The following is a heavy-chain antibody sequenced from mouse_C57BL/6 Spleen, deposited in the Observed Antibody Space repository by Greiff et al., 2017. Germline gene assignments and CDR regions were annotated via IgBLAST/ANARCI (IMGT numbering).Heavy chain of an antibody. CDR3: TRAGGRGYFDD. D-gene: IGHD1-1*02. Sequence: DVKLQESGGGLVQPGGSMKLSCAASGFTFSDAWMDWVRQSPEKGLEWVAEIRNKANNHATYYAESVKGRFTIARDDSKSSVYLQMNSLRAEDTGIDYCTRAGGRGYFDDWGKGTTLTVSS. J-gene: IGHJ2*01. CDR1: GFTFSDAW. CDR2: IRNKANNHAT. V-gene: IGHV6-6*01.